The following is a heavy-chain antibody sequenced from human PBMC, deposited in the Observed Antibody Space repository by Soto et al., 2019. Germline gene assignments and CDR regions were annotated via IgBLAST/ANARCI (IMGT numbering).Heavy chain of an antibody. CDR3: VRGTSAWKGVDV. V-gene: IGHV3-74*01. D-gene: IGHD1-1*01. Sequence: GGSLRLSCVPSGFLFRSYWMHWVRQTPAKGLVWVTEIRPDGSKTNYADYVRGRFTISRDNAKNALYLQMNSLRVEDTGVYYCVRGTSAWKGVDVWGQGT. CDR2: IRPDGSKT. CDR1: GFLFRSYW. J-gene: IGHJ6*02.